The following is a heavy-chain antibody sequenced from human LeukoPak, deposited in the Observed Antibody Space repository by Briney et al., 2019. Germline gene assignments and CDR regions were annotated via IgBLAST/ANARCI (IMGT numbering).Heavy chain of an antibody. Sequence: GGSLRLSCAAFGFTFSNYWMSWVRQAPGKGLEWLANINQDGSETYYVDSMKGRFTISRDNAKNSLYLQMNSLRAEDTAVYYCAREGPYGDYLNYWGQGTLVTVSS. CDR1: GFTFSNYW. CDR2: INQDGSET. CDR3: AREGPYGDYLNY. J-gene: IGHJ4*02. V-gene: IGHV3-7*03. D-gene: IGHD4-17*01.